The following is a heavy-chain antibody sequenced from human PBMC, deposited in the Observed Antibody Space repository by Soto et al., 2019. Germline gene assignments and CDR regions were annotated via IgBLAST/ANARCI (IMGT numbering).Heavy chain of an antibody. CDR1: GVSISSSQW. V-gene: IGHV4-4*02. CDR3: ATREGLPDPFDI. D-gene: IGHD1-26*01. Sequence: SETLSLTCAVSGVSISSSQWWSWVRQSPGKGLEWIGEIYHSGSTNYNPSLYSRVTVSLDKSKNQFSLKLTSVTAADTAVYYRATREGLPDPFDIWGQGTTVTVSS. CDR2: IYHSGST. J-gene: IGHJ3*02.